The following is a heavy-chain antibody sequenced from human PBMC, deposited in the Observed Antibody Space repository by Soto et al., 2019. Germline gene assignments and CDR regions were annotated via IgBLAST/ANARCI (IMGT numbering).Heavy chain of an antibody. CDR1: GFSLTSHHMG. V-gene: IGHV2-5*02. J-gene: IGHJ4*02. CDR3: AHAGDYDLLSFDH. CDR2: IYWDDDE. D-gene: IGHD4-17*01. Sequence: QITLRESGPALVRPAQTLTLTCTFSGFSLTSHHMGVAWIRQPPGKAMEWLALIYWDDDERFNPSLKDRLAISKDTSINQVVLTMTNMSPLDTATYFCAHAGDYDLLSFDHWGPGTLVTVSS.